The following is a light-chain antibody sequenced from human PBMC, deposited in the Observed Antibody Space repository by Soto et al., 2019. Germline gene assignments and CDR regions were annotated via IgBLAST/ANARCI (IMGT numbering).Light chain of an antibody. CDR1: QSVSSNS. V-gene: IGKV3-20*01. Sequence: EIVLTQSPGTLFLSPGDRATLSCTASQSVSSNSLAWYQQIPGQAPRLLIYGASSRATGVPDRFTGSGSGTHFTLTITRLQPEDSAVFYCQHSGRSPPLTFGGGTKVDIK. CDR2: GAS. CDR3: QHSGRSPPLT. J-gene: IGKJ4*01.